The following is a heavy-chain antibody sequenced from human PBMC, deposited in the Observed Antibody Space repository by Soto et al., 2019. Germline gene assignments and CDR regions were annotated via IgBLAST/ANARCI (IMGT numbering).Heavy chain of an antibody. CDR2: ISRNSGSV. D-gene: IGHD1-7*01. CDR3: AKDFSDIWDYRRDFDY. CDR1: GFTFDGFA. J-gene: IGHJ4*02. Sequence: EVQLVESGGALVQPGRSLRLSCGASGFTFDGFAMLWVRQAPGKGLEWVSGISRNSGSVAYADSVKGRFTISRDNAKNSLYLQMNSLTPEDTALYYCAKDFSDIWDYRRDFDYWGQGTLVTVSS. V-gene: IGHV3-9*01.